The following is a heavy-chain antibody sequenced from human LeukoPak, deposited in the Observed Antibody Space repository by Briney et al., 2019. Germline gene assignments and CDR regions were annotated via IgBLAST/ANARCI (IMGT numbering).Heavy chain of an antibody. CDR1: GYTFTSYG. Sequence: ASVKVSCKASGYTFTSYGISWVRQAPGQGLEWMGWISAYNGNTNYAQKLQGRVTMTTDTSTSTAYMELRSLRSDDAAVYYCARVLVVPAAKVYYYYYYMDVWGKGTTVTISS. CDR3: ARVLVVPAAKVYYYYYYMDV. D-gene: IGHD2-2*01. V-gene: IGHV1-18*01. CDR2: ISAYNGNT. J-gene: IGHJ6*03.